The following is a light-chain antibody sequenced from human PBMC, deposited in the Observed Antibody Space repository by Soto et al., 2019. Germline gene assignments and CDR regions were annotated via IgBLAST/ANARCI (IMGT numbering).Light chain of an antibody. Sequence: DIQMNQSPSTLSASVGDRVTVTCRASQSISSWLAWYQQKPGKAPKLLIYKASSLESGVPSRFSGSGSGTEFTLTISSLQPDDFATYYCQQYNSYWTSGQGTKVDI. CDR3: QQYNSYWT. J-gene: IGKJ1*01. CDR1: QSISSW. CDR2: KAS. V-gene: IGKV1-5*03.